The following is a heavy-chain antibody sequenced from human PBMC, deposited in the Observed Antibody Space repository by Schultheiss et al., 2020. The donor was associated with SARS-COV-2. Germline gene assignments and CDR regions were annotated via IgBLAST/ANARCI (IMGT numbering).Heavy chain of an antibody. J-gene: IGHJ6*02. CDR2: ISYDGSNK. CDR3: AKDRASSGWYYVMDV. Sequence: GGSLRLSCAASGFTFSSYAMHWVRQAPGKGLEWVAVISYDGSNKYYADSVKGRFTISRDNSKNTLYLQMNSLRAEDTAVYYCAKDRASSGWYYVMDVWGQGTTVTVSS. V-gene: IGHV3-30*07. CDR1: GFTFSSYA. D-gene: IGHD6-19*01.